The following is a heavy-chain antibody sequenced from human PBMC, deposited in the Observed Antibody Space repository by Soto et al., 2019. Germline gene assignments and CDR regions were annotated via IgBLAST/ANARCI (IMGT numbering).Heavy chain of an antibody. J-gene: IGHJ4*02. CDR2: ISWDGGST. CDR3: AKEKNPYSSSYYFDY. Sequence: GWSLRLSCAASGFTFDDYTMHWVRQAPGKGLEWVSLISWDGGSTYYADSVKGRFTISRDNSKNSLYLQMNSLRTEDTALYYCAKEKNPYSSSYYFDYWGQGTLVTVSS. D-gene: IGHD6-6*01. V-gene: IGHV3-43*01. CDR1: GFTFDDYT.